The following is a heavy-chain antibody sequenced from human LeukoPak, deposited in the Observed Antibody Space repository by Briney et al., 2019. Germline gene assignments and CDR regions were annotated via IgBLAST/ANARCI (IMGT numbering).Heavy chain of an antibody. V-gene: IGHV3-48*01. CDR1: GFIFSDYG. Sequence: PGGSLRLSCAASGFIFSDYGMNWVRQTPGKGLEWVSYMSSTGSKVYYADSVEGRFTISRDQAKNSLFLEMHSLRPEDTAVYYCARNGRQLAPYYFDYWGQGALVTVSS. D-gene: IGHD1-1*01. J-gene: IGHJ4*02. CDR2: MSSTGSKV. CDR3: ARNGRQLAPYYFDY.